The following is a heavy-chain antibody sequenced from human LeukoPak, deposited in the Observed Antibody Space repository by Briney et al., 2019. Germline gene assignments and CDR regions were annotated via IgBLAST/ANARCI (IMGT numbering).Heavy chain of an antibody. Sequence: PSETLSLTCAVYGGSFSGYYWSWIRQPPGKGLEWIGEINHSGSTNYNPSLKSRVTISVDTSKNQFSLKLGSVTAADTAVYYCARGTAVINGDLPFEADYWGQGTLVTVSS. J-gene: IGHJ4*02. D-gene: IGHD4-17*01. V-gene: IGHV4-34*01. CDR1: GGSFSGYY. CDR3: ARGTAVINGDLPFEADY. CDR2: INHSGST.